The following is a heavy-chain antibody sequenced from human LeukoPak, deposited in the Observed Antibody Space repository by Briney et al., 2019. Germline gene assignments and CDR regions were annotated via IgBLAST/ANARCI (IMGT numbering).Heavy chain of an antibody. V-gene: IGHV4-61*02. D-gene: IGHD3-10*01. Sequence: SETLSLTCTVSGGSISSGSYYWSWIRQPAGKGLEWIGRIYTSGSTNYNPSLKSRVTISVDKSKNQFSLKLSSVTAADTAVYYCARESFIGGSGFTIDYWGQGTLVTVSS. CDR1: GGSISSGSYY. CDR2: IYTSGST. CDR3: ARESFIGGSGFTIDY. J-gene: IGHJ4*02.